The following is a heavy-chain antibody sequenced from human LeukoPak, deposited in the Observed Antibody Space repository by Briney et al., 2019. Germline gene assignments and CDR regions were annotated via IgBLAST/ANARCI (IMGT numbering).Heavy chain of an antibody. J-gene: IGHJ3*02. D-gene: IGHD3-22*01. CDR2: VDPEDGET. V-gene: IGHV1-69-2*01. Sequence: ASVKVSRKVSGYTFTDYYMHGVQQAPGKGLEWMGLVDPEDGETIYAEKFQGRVTITADTSTDTAYMELSSLRAEDTAVYYCATDLRVTMIVGAFDIWGQGTMVTVSS. CDR3: ATDLRVTMIVGAFDI. CDR1: GYTFTDYY.